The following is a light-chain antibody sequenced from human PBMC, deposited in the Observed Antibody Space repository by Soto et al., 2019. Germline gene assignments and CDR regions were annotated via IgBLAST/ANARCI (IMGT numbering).Light chain of an antibody. J-gene: IGLJ1*01. V-gene: IGLV2-14*01. CDR2: EVS. CDR3: SSYTSSNTLEV. Sequence: QSALIQPASVSRSPGQSITISCTGTSRDVGGSNYVSWYQHHPHRAPKLLIYEVSYRPSGVSSRFSGSKSGNTASLTISGLQAEDDADYYCSSYTSSNTLEVFGVGTKLTVL. CDR1: SRDVGGSNY.